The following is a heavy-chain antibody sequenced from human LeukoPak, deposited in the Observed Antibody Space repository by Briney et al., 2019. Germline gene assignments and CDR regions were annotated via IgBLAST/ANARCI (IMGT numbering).Heavy chain of an antibody. CDR1: GFTFSNHG. V-gene: IGHV3-30*02. Sequence: GGSLRLSCAASGFTFSNHGMHWVRQAPGKGLKWVAFIRYDGTDKYYADSVKGRFTISRDNSENTVSLQLNSLRVEDTAVYYCGKGLAYTYPYSGNMDVWGKGTTVTISS. CDR3: GKGLAYTYPYSGNMDV. CDR2: IRYDGTDK. D-gene: IGHD5-18*01. J-gene: IGHJ6*03.